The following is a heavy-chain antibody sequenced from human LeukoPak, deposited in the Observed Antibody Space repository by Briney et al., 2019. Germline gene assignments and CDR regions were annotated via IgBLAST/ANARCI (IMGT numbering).Heavy chain of an antibody. Sequence: PSETLSLTXTVSGGSISSSSYYWGWIRQPPGKGLEWIGSIYYSGSTYYNPSLKSRVTISVDTSKNQFSLKLSSVTAADTAVYYCARHPLNYYYYMDVWGKGTTVTVSS. CDR3: ARHPLNYYYYMDV. V-gene: IGHV4-39*01. CDR2: IYYSGST. CDR1: GGSISSSSYY. J-gene: IGHJ6*03.